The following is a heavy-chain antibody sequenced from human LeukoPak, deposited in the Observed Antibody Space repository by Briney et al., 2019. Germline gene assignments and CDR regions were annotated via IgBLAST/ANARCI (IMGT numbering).Heavy chain of an antibody. V-gene: IGHV4-31*03. Sequence: PSQTLSLTCTVSGGSISSDGYYWSWIRQHPGKGLEWIGYIYYGGSTDYNPSLKSRVAISVDTSKNQFSLKLSSVTAADTAVYYCARDGDDCSGGSCYVYWGQGTLVTVSS. CDR1: GGSISSDGYY. CDR3: ARDGDDCSGGSCYVY. J-gene: IGHJ4*02. D-gene: IGHD2-15*01. CDR2: IYYGGST.